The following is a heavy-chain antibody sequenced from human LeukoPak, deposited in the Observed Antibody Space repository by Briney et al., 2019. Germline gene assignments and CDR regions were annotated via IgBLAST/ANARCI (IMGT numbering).Heavy chain of an antibody. V-gene: IGHV1-8*02. Sequence: ASVKVSCKASGYTFTGYYMHWVRQAPGQGLEWMGWMNPNSGNTGYAQKFQGRVTMTRNTSISTAYMELSSLRSEDTAVYYCARVTGGVAAAGNLYYYYIDVWGKGTTVTISS. D-gene: IGHD6-13*01. J-gene: IGHJ6*03. CDR1: GYTFTGYY. CDR2: MNPNSGNT. CDR3: ARVTGGVAAAGNLYYYYIDV.